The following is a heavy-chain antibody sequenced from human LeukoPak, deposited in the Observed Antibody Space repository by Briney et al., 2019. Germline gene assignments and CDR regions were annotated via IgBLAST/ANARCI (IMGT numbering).Heavy chain of an antibody. D-gene: IGHD3-10*02. Sequence: GGSLRLSCAASGFTFSGYNIHWVRQAPGKGLEWVAFIRYDGSKKYYTDSVKGRFTISRDNSKNTLYLQMNSLSAEDTAFYYCAKEELRRITMWGYMDVWGKGTTVTISS. CDR3: AKEELRRITMWGYMDV. CDR1: GFTFSGYN. J-gene: IGHJ6*03. CDR2: IRYDGSKK. V-gene: IGHV3-30*02.